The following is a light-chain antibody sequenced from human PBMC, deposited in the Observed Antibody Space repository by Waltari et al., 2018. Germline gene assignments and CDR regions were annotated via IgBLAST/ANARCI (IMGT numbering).Light chain of an antibody. Sequence: DIVMTQSPLFLPVTPGEPASISCRSSQSLLPSNVFNYVDWYLQKPGQSPQLLIYLDSNRASGVPDRFSGSGSRTDFTLKISRVEAEDVGIYYCMQALQTPITFGQGTRLEIK. V-gene: IGKV2-28*01. CDR2: LDS. CDR1: QSLLPSNVFNY. CDR3: MQALQTPIT. J-gene: IGKJ5*01.